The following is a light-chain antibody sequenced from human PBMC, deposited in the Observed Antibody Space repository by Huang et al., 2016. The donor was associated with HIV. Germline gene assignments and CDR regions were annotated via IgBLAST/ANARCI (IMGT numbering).Light chain of an antibody. V-gene: IGKV3-20*01. CDR1: HNVTNDY. Sequence: EIVLTQSPDTLSLSPGESVALSCRASHNVTNDYLACYQHKSGQAPRLLIYGSSGRATGTPARFSGSGSGTDFSLTIDAVEPEDFVLYYCQQYSSSPWTFGPGTKLEIK. CDR2: GSS. CDR3: QQYSSSPWT. J-gene: IGKJ3*01.